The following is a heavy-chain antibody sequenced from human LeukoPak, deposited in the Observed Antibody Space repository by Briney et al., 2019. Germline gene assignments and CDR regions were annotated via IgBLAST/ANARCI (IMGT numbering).Heavy chain of an antibody. V-gene: IGHV3-23*01. Sequence: GGSLRLSCAASGFTFSSYWMSWVRQAPGKGLEWVSAISGSGGSTYYADSVKGRFTISRDNSKNTLYLQMNSLRAEDTAVYYCAKGSDYYGSGIYFDYWGQGTLVTVSS. CDR3: AKGSDYYGSGIYFDY. CDR2: ISGSGGST. J-gene: IGHJ4*02. D-gene: IGHD3-10*01. CDR1: GFTFSSYW.